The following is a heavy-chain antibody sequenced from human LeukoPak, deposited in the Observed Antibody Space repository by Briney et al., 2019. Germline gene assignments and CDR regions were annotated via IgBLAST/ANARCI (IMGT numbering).Heavy chain of an antibody. CDR1: GFNLDDHV. D-gene: IGHD7-27*01. CDR2: ITWDGDNT. Sequence: GGSLRLSCVVSGFNLDDHVMHWVRQPPGKGLEWVSLITWDGDNTYYADSVKGRFTISRDNRKNSLYLQMNSLKFEDTSFYYCAKAMTGEGGFCLDYWGQGTLVTVSS. J-gene: IGHJ4*02. CDR3: AKAMTGEGGFCLDY. V-gene: IGHV3-43D*03.